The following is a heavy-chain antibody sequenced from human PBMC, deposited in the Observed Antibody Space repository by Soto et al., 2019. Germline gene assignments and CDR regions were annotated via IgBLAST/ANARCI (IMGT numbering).Heavy chain of an antibody. V-gene: IGHV4-61*08. Sequence: QVQLQESGPGLVKLSETLSLSCTVSGGSVSSGGYYWSWIRQPPGKGLEWIGYIYSSGSTNYNPSLKSRITISVDTSKNQFSLRLSSVTAADTAVYCASAAPRYSSSWFYFDYWGQGTLVTVSS. CDR1: GGSVSSGGYY. J-gene: IGHJ4*02. CDR3: ASAAPRYSSSWFYFDY. CDR2: IYSSGST. D-gene: IGHD6-13*01.